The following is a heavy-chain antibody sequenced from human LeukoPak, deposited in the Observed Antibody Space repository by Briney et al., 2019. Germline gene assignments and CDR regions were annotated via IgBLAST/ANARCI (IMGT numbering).Heavy chain of an antibody. CDR2: ISGSGGST. CDR3: AKDAVAPQYYDILTGYYRFNWFDP. D-gene: IGHD3-9*01. Sequence: PGGSLRLSCAASGFTFSSYAMSWVRQAPGKGLEWVSAISGSGGSTYYADSVKGRFTISRDNSKNTLYLQMNSLRAEATAVYYCAKDAVAPQYYDILTGYYRFNWFDPWGQGTLVTVSS. J-gene: IGHJ5*02. V-gene: IGHV3-23*01. CDR1: GFTFSSYA.